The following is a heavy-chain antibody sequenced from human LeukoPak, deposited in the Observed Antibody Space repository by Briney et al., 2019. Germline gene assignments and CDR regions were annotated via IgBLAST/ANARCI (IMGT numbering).Heavy chain of an antibody. Sequence: GGSLRLSCAASGFTFSSFDMTWVRQAPGKGLEWVSTISVSATNTYYADSAKGRFTISRDNSKNTLYLQMNSLRADDTAVYYCATITSMRVVLISWGQGTLVTVSS. D-gene: IGHD3-22*01. CDR1: GFTFSSFD. J-gene: IGHJ1*01. V-gene: IGHV3-23*01. CDR3: ATITSMRVVLIS. CDR2: ISVSATNT.